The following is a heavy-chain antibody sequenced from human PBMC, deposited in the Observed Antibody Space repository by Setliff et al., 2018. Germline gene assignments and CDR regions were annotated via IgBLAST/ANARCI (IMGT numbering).Heavy chain of an antibody. D-gene: IGHD3-10*01. CDR1: GGSISSSSYY. J-gene: IGHJ4*02. V-gene: IGHV4-39*01. Sequence: SETLSLTCTVSGGSISSSSYYWGWIRQPPGKGLEWIGSIYYSGSTYYNPSLKSRVTISVDTSQNQFSLKLSSVTAADTAVYYCARLSYYGSGSYYDFDSWGQGTLVTVSS. CDR2: IYYSGST. CDR3: ARLSYYGSGSYYDFDS.